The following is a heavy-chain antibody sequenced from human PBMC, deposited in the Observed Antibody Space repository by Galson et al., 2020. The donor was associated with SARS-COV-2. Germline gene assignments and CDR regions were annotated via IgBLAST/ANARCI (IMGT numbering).Heavy chain of an antibody. V-gene: IGHV3-23*01. CDR2: ISGSGATT. CDR3: AKSSERVSITVYVVSFPEHFDY. J-gene: IGHJ4*02. CDR1: GFTFTTYA. D-gene: IGHD3-22*01. Sequence: TGGSLRLSCAASGFTFTTYAMSWVRQAPGQGLEWVATISGSGATTYYADSAKGRFTISKDNSKNTLNLQINSLRLEDTAVYYCAKSSERVSITVYVVSFPEHFDYWGPGTLVTVSS.